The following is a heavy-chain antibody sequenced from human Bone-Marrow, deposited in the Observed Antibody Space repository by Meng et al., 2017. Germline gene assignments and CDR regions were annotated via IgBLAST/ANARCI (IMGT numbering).Heavy chain of an antibody. CDR3: SRYSSSSLAFDF. CDR1: GKSISSVGYS. CDR2: IYHSGST. V-gene: IGHV4-30-2*01. D-gene: IGHD6-6*01. Sequence: PPLQVSGSGPLKPSQTLFLTHAVSGKSISSVGYSWCWIRQPPGKGLECIGYIYHSGSTYFNPSLKSRVTVSVDRSKNQFSLNLSSVTAADTAVYYWSRYSSSSLAFDFWGQGTLVTVSS. J-gene: IGHJ4*02.